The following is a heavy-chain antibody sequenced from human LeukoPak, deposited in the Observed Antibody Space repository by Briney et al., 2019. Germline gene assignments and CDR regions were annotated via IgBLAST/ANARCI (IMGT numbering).Heavy chain of an antibody. Sequence: GGSLRLSCAASGFTFSSYDMSWVRQAPGKGLEWVSGISGGGNTFYSDAVKGRFTISRDNSKNTLFLEMNSLRAEDTAVYYCGRDGWEIRLATGYWGQGTLVAVSS. CDR1: GFTFSSYD. J-gene: IGHJ4*02. CDR2: ISGGGNT. V-gene: IGHV3-23*01. CDR3: GRDGWEIRLATGY. D-gene: IGHD1-26*01.